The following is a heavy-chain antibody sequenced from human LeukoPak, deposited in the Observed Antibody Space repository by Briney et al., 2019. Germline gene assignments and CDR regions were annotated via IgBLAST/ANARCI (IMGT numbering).Heavy chain of an antibody. CDR1: GGSVNSGSYY. CDR2: MYYSGST. D-gene: IGHD1-26*01. J-gene: IGHJ5*02. V-gene: IGHV4-61*01. CDR3: ARSGGYWFDP. Sequence: SETPSLTCTVSGGSVNSGSYYWSWIRQPPGKGLEWIGYMYYSGSTNYDPSLKSRVTISVDTSKNQFSLKLSSVTAADTAVYYCARSGGYWFDPWGQGTLVTVSS.